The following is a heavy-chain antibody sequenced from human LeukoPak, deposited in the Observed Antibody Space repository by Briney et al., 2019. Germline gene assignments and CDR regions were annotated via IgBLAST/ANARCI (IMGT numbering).Heavy chain of an antibody. CDR1: GYTLTELS. CDR3: ARGSPEWEHGSGSDY. J-gene: IGHJ4*02. Sequence: ASVKVSCKVSGYTLTELSMHWVRQAPGKGLEWMGGFDPEDGETIYAQKFQGRVTITRNTSISTAYMELSSLRSEDTAVYYCARGSPEWEHGSGSDYWGQGTLVTVSS. CDR2: FDPEDGET. V-gene: IGHV1-24*01. D-gene: IGHD1-26*01.